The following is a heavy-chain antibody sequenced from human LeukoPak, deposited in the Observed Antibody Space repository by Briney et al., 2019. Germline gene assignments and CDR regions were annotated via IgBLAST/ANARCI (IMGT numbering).Heavy chain of an antibody. Sequence: GESLKISCKGSGYSFSNSWIAWVRQMPGKGLEWMGIVYPGDPDTRYSPSFQGQVTFSADKSISTAYLQWSSLKAADTAMYYCARQLGAAAGRVFFDFWGQGTLVSVSS. J-gene: IGHJ4*02. V-gene: IGHV5-51*01. D-gene: IGHD6-13*01. CDR3: ARQLGAAAGRVFFDF. CDR1: GYSFSNSW. CDR2: VYPGDPDT.